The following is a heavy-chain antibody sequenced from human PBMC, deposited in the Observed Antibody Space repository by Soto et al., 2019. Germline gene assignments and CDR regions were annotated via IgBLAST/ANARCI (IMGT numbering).Heavy chain of an antibody. V-gene: IGHV4-34*01. J-gene: IGHJ6*02. CDR3: ARGLRGFRYCSGGSCYYYYGMDV. CDR1: GGSFSGYY. D-gene: IGHD2-15*01. CDR2: INHSGST. Sequence: SETLSLTCAVYGGSFSGYYWSWIRQPPGKGLEWIGEINHSGSTNYNPSLKSRVTISVDTSKNQFSLKLSSVTAADTAVYYCARGLRGFRYCSGGSCYYYYGMDVWGQGTTVTVAS.